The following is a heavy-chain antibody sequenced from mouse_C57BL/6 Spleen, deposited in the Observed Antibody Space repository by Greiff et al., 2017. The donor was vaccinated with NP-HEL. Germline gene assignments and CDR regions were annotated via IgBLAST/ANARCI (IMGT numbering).Heavy chain of an antibody. Sequence: QVQLKQSGPELVKPGASVKISCKASGYAFSSSWMNWVKQRPGKGLEWIGRIYPGDGDTNYNGKFKGKATLTADKSSSTAYMQLSSLTSEDSAVYFCAKITTAYAMDYWGQGTSVTVSS. V-gene: IGHV1-82*01. D-gene: IGHD1-2*01. CDR2: IYPGDGDT. J-gene: IGHJ4*01. CDR3: AKITTAYAMDY. CDR1: GYAFSSSW.